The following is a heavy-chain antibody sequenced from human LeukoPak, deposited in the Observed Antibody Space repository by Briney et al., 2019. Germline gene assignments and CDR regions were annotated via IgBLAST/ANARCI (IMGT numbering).Heavy chain of an antibody. J-gene: IGHJ4*02. D-gene: IGHD2-2*01. CDR2: INPSVGST. Sequence: ASVKVSCKASGYTFTSYYMHWVRQATGQQLEWMGIINPSVGSTSYAQKFPGRVTMTRDTSTSTINMELSSLRSEDTAVYYCARYPAGQMPDYWGQGTLVSVSS. CDR1: GYTFTSYY. CDR3: ARYPAGQMPDY. V-gene: IGHV1-46*01.